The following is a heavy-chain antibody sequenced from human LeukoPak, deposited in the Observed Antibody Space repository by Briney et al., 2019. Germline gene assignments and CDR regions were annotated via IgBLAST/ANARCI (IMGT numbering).Heavy chain of an antibody. J-gene: IGHJ4*02. Sequence: GGSLRLSCAASGFTFSSYGMHWVRQAPGKGLEWVAFIRYDGSNKYYADSVKGRFTISRDNSKNTLYLQMNSLRAEDTAVYYCAKEGIDREISAGDYWGQGTLVTVSS. CDR3: AKEGIDREISAGDY. D-gene: IGHD1-26*01. CDR2: IRYDGSNK. V-gene: IGHV3-30*02. CDR1: GFTFSSYG.